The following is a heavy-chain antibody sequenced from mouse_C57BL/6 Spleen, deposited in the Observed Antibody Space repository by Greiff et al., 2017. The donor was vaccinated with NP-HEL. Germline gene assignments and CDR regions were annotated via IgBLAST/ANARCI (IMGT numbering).Heavy chain of an antibody. CDR3: ARAGVTTVVEYDAMDD. V-gene: IGHV1-81*01. J-gene: IGHJ4*01. CDR2: IYPRSGNT. D-gene: IGHD1-1*01. CDR1: GYTFTSYG. Sequence: QVQLKQSGAELARPGASVKLSCTASGYTFTSYGISWVKQRTGQGLEWIGEIYPRSGNTYYNEKFKGKATLTADKSSSTAYMELRSLTSEDSAVYVCARAGVTTVVEYDAMDDWGQGTSVTVSS.